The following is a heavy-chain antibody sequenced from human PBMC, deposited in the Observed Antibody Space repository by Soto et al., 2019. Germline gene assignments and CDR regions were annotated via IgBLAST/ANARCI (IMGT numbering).Heavy chain of an antibody. D-gene: IGHD2-2*01. Sequence: QVQLVASGGGVVQPGRSLRLSCAASGFTFSSYGMHWVRQAPGTGLEWVAVISYDGSNKYYADSVKGRFTISRDNSKNTPDLQRNSLRAEDTAVYYCAKDPRRYCSRTSCQGCDYWGQGTLVTVST. J-gene: IGHJ4*02. CDR3: AKDPRRYCSRTSCQGCDY. CDR1: GFTFSSYG. CDR2: ISYDGSNK. V-gene: IGHV3-30*18.